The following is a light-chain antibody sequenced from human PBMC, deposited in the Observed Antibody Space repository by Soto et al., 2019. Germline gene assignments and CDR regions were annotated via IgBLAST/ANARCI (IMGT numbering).Light chain of an antibody. J-gene: IGKJ1*01. V-gene: IGKV3-15*01. CDR3: QQYDTWPQT. Sequence: ILMTQSPATLSVSPGERATLSCRASERIYSAYLGWYQQKPGQAPRLLIYGASTRATGIPARFSGSGSGTAFTLTISSLQSEDFAVYYCQQYDTWPQTFGQGTKVDIK. CDR2: GAS. CDR1: ERIYSAY.